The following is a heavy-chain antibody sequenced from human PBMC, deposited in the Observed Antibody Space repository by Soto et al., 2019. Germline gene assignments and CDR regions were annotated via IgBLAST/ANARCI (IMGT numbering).Heavy chain of an antibody. CDR2: ISGSGGST. Sequence: GGSLRLSCAASGFTFSSYALRSVRQASGKGLEWVSAISGSGGSTYYADSVKGRSTISRDNSKNTLYLQMNSLRAEDTAVYYCAKEGYKTAAPTHFEYWPQGALVAISS. V-gene: IGHV3-23*01. J-gene: IGHJ4*01. CDR1: GFTFSSYA. D-gene: IGHD6-25*01. CDR3: AKEGYKTAAPTHFEY.